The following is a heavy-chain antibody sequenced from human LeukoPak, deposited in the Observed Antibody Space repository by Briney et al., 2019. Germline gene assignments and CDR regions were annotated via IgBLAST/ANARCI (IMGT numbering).Heavy chain of an antibody. J-gene: IGHJ4*02. CDR3: ARDRSYYQYFEY. D-gene: IGHD3-10*01. CDR1: GFTFSSYA. V-gene: IGHV3-7*01. CDR2: IKQDGSET. Sequence: QPGGSLSLSCAASGFTFSSYAMSWVRQAPGKGLEWVANIKQDGSETYYVDSVKGRFTSSRDNAKNSLYLQMNSLRAEDTAVYYCARDRSYYQYFEYWGQGTLVTVSS.